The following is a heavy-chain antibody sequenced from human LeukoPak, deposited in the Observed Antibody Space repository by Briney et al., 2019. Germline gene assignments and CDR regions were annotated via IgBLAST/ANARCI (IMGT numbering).Heavy chain of an antibody. V-gene: IGHV3-9*01. CDR3: ARIPRLQYYYYGMDV. CDR1: GFTFDDYA. J-gene: IGHJ6*02. D-gene: IGHD2-2*02. Sequence: GGSLRLSCAASGFTFDDYAMHWVRQAPGKGLEWVSGISWNSGSIGYADSVKGRFTISRDNAKNSLYLQMNSLRAEDTALYYSARIPRLQYYYYGMDVWGQGTTVTVSS. CDR2: ISWNSGSI.